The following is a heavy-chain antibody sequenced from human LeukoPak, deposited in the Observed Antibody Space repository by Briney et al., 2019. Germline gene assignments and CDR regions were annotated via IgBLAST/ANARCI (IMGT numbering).Heavy chain of an antibody. CDR3: AGGGEAARSLAY. D-gene: IGHD6-6*01. V-gene: IGHV3-66*02. Sequence: GGSLRLSCAASGITSNYMTWVRQAPGKGLEWVSVIYNGGTTYYADSVKGRFTISRDNSKSTLFVYLQMNSLRTDDTALYYCAGGGEAARSLAYWGQGALVTVSS. CDR1: GITSNY. J-gene: IGHJ4*02. CDR2: IYNGGTT.